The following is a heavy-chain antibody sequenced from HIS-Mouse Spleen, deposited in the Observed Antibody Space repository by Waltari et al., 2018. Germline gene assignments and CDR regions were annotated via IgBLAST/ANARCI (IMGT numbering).Heavy chain of an antibody. V-gene: IGHV4-39*07. Sequence: QLQLQESGPGLVKPSETLSLTCTVSGGSISSSSYYWGWVRQPTGKGLEWMGSIYYRWITHCNPSLKSGFTRSVDTSKNQFSLKLSSVTAADTAVYYCAREIPYSSSWYDWYFDLWGRGTLVTVSS. CDR3: AREIPYSSSWYDWYFDL. D-gene: IGHD6-13*01. CDR2: IYYRWIT. CDR1: GGSISSSSYY. J-gene: IGHJ2*01.